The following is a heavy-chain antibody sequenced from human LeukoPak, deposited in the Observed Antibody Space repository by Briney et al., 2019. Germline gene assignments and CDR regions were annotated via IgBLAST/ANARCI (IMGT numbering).Heavy chain of an antibody. J-gene: IGHJ3*02. Sequence: GGSLRLSCAASGFTFDDYGMSWVRQAPGKGLEWVSVISDSTIATYYADSVKGRFTISRDNSKNTLSLQMNSLRAEDTAVYYCAKGLGFCSSNSCYTRAFEIWGQGTMVTVSS. CDR1: GFTFDDYG. CDR2: ISDSTIAT. CDR3: AKGLGFCSSNSCYTRAFEI. D-gene: IGHD2-2*02. V-gene: IGHV3-23*01.